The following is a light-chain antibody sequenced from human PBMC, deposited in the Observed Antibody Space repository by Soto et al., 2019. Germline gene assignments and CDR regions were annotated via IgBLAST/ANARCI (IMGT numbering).Light chain of an antibody. J-gene: IGLJ1*01. CDR1: SSDVGGFNY. V-gene: IGLV2-8*01. CDR3: SSYAGRNNPLFV. CDR2: EVT. Sequence: QSVLTQPPSASGSPGQSITISCTGTSSDVGGFNYVSWHQQHPGKAPKVIIYEVTKRPSGVPDRFSGSKSANTASLTVSGLQAEDEAHYYCSSYAGRNNPLFVFGTGTKVTVL.